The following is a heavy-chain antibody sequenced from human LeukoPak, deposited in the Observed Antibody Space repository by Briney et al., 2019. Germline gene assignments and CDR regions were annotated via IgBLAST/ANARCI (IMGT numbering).Heavy chain of an antibody. J-gene: IGHJ6*02. CDR3: ASELVTMVRGEYYYYGMDV. Sequence: GGSVTVSCKACGYTFTGYYMHWVRQAPGQGLEWMGWINPNSGDTNYAQKFQGRVTMTRDTTISTAYMELRRLRSDDTAVYYCASELVTMVRGEYYYYGMDVWGQGTTVTVSS. CDR1: GYTFTGYY. D-gene: IGHD3-10*01. CDR2: INPNSGDT. V-gene: IGHV1-2*02.